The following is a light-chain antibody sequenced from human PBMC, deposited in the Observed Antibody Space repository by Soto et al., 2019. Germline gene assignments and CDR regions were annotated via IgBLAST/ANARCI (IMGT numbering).Light chain of an antibody. CDR2: GAS. CDR1: PSVSSSY. CDR3: QQYGSSPWT. V-gene: IGKV3-20*01. J-gene: IGKJ1*01. Sequence: IVFAQVPRTLSLSPGERATLSLRASPSVSSSYLAWYQQKPGQAPRLLIYGASSRATGIPDRFSGSGSGTDFTLTISRLEPEDFAVYYCQQYGSSPWTFGQGTKVDIK.